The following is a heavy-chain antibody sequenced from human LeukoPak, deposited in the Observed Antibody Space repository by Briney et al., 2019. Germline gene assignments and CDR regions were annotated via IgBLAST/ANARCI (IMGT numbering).Heavy chain of an antibody. J-gene: IGHJ4*02. CDR2: VDPSGGST. CDR3: ARGNTATGPLDY. CDR1: GYTFTSHY. D-gene: IGHD1-1*01. Sequence: GASVKVSCKASGYTFTSHYIHWVRQAPGQGLEWMGIVDPSGGSTSRAQKFQGRVTITRDTSTSTVYMELSSLRSEDTAVYYCARGNTATGPLDYWGQGTLVTVSS. V-gene: IGHV1-46*01.